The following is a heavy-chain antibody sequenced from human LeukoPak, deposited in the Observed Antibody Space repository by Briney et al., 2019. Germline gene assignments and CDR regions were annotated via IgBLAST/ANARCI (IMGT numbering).Heavy chain of an antibody. CDR2: FDPEDGET. CDR1: GYTLTELS. Sequence: ASVKVSCKVSGYTLTELSMHWVRQAPGKGLEWMGGFDPEDGETIYAQKFQGRVTMTEDTSTDTAYMELSSVRSEDTAVYYCATDYIYGDYPGENLPVDYWGQGTLVTVSS. CDR3: ATDYIYGDYPGENLPVDY. J-gene: IGHJ4*02. D-gene: IGHD4-17*01. V-gene: IGHV1-24*01.